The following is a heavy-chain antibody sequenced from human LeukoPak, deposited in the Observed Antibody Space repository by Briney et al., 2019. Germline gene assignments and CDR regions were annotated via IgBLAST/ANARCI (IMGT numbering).Heavy chain of an antibody. D-gene: IGHD5-18*01. J-gene: IGHJ4*02. Sequence: GGSLRFSCAASGFTFSSYAMSWVRQAPGKGLEWVSAISGSGGSTYYADSVKGRFTISRDNSKNTLYLQMNSLRAEDTAVYYCARDPVDTAMVTLSYWGQGTLVTVSS. CDR3: ARDPVDTAMVTLSY. V-gene: IGHV3-23*01. CDR2: ISGSGGST. CDR1: GFTFSSYA.